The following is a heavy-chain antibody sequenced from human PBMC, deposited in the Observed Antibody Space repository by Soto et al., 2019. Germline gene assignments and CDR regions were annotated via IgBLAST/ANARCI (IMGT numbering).Heavy chain of an antibody. CDR2: IIPIFGTA. J-gene: IGHJ6*02. D-gene: IGHD2-2*01. CDR3: ASPWCSSTSCPPYYYGMDV. V-gene: IGHV1-69*13. Sequence: SVKVSCKASGGTFSSYAISWVRQAPGQGLEWMGGIIPIFGTANYAQKFQGRVTITADESTSTAYMELSSLRSEDTAVYYCASPWCSSTSCPPYYYGMDVWGQGTTVTVSS. CDR1: GGTFSSYA.